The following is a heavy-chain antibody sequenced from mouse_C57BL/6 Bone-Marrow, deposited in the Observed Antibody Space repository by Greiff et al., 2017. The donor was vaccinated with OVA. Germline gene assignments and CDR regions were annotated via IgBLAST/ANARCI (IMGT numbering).Heavy chain of an antibody. CDR3: ARHKDYYGSSYWFAY. CDR1: GFTFSSYG. V-gene: IGHV5-6*01. CDR2: ISSGGSYT. J-gene: IGHJ3*01. D-gene: IGHD1-1*01. Sequence: VQLVESGGDLVKPGGSLKLSCAASGFTFSSYGMSWVRQTPDKRLEWVATISSGGSYTYYPDSVKGRFTISRDNAKNTLYLQMSSLKSEDTAMYYCARHKDYYGSSYWFAYWGQGTLVTVSA.